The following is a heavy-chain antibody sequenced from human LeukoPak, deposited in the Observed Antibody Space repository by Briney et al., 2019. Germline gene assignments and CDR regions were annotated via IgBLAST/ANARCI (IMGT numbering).Heavy chain of an antibody. Sequence: ASVKVSCKASGHTFTGYYMHWVRQAPGQGLEWMGWINPNSGGTNYAQKFQGRVTMTRDTSISTAYMELSRLRSDDTAVYYCARDGSFGVANGDAFDIWGQGTMVTVSS. J-gene: IGHJ3*02. CDR2: INPNSGGT. CDR1: GHTFTGYY. CDR3: ARDGSFGVANGDAFDI. V-gene: IGHV1-2*02. D-gene: IGHD3-3*01.